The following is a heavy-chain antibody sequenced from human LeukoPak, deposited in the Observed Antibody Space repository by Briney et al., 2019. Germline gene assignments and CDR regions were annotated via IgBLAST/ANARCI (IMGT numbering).Heavy chain of an antibody. CDR1: RYTLTELS. D-gene: IGHD6-13*01. CDR3: ASMGRLPGIAAAGNDY. J-gene: IGHJ4*02. Sequence: ASVKVSCKVSRYTLTELSMHWVRQAPGKGLEWMGGFDPEDGETIYAQKFQGRVTITADKSTSTAYMELSSLRSEDTAVYYCASMGRLPGIAAAGNDYWGQGTLVTVSS. V-gene: IGHV1-24*01. CDR2: FDPEDGET.